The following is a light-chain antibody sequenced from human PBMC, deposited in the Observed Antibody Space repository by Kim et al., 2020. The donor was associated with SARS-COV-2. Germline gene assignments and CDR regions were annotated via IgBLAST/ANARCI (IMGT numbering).Light chain of an antibody. CDR3: DSRDSSGYQVV. CDR1: ILRNYY. V-gene: IGLV3-19*01. Sequence: SSELTQDPAVSVALGQTVRITCQGDILRNYYATWYQQKPGQAPVVVIYGENKRPSGIPDRFSGSTSGNTASLTITGAQAGDEADYHCDSRDSSGYQVVFGAGTQLTVL. J-gene: IGLJ2*01. CDR2: GEN.